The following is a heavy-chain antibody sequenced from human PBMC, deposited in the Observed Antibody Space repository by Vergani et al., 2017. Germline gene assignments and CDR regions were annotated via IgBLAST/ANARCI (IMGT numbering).Heavy chain of an antibody. D-gene: IGHD3-10*01. Sequence: EVQLLESGGGLVQPGGSLRLSCAASGFTFSSFAMSWVRPAPGKGLEWGSAISGSGGSTYYADPVKGRFTISRDNSKNTLYLQMNSLIAEDTAVYYCAKYGFGELLENPNARWGQGTLVTVSS. J-gene: IGHJ4*02. V-gene: IGHV3-23*01. CDR1: GFTFSSFA. CDR2: ISGSGGST. CDR3: AKYGFGELLENPNAR.